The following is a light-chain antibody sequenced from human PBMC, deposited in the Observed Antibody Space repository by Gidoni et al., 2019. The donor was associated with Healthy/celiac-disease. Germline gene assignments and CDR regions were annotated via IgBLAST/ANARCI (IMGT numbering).Light chain of an antibody. CDR1: SSNIGAGYD. Sequence: QSVLTQPPSVSGAPGQRVTIPCTGRSSNIGAGYDVHWYQQLPGTAPKLLIYGNSNRPSGVPDRFSGSKSGTSASLAITGLQAEDEADYYCQSYDSSLSGSMVVFGGGTKLTVL. V-gene: IGLV1-40*01. CDR2: GNS. CDR3: QSYDSSLSGSMVV. J-gene: IGLJ2*01.